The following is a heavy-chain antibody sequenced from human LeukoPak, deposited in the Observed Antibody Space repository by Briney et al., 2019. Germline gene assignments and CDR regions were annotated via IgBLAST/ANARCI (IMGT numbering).Heavy chain of an antibody. Sequence: PGGSLRLSRADSVFTVISNYMSWVREASGKGLEWGSVIYSGGSTDYADSVKGRFTISRDNSKNTLYLQMNSLRAEDTAVYYCARGRGYSAYDLSYPFYYWGQGTLVTVSS. CDR2: IYSGGST. V-gene: IGHV3-66*01. CDR3: ARGRGYSAYDLSYPFYY. D-gene: IGHD5-12*01. CDR1: VFTVISNY. J-gene: IGHJ4*02.